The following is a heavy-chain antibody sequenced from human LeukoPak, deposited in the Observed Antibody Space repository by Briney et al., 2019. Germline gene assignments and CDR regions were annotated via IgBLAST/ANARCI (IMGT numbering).Heavy chain of an antibody. Sequence: GEPLKISCKGSVYSFTSYWIGWVRQMPGKGLQWIGIIYTGDADTRYSAYFQGQVTISADKSISTAYLQWSSLKASDTAMYYCARPQDYGDYFDYWGQGTLVTVSS. CDR2: IYTGDADT. V-gene: IGHV5-51*01. CDR1: VYSFTSYW. CDR3: ARPQDYGDYFDY. J-gene: IGHJ4*02. D-gene: IGHD4-17*01.